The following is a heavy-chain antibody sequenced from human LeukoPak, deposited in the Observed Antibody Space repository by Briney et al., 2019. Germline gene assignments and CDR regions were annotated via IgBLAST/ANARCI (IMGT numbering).Heavy chain of an antibody. CDR2: IYYSGST. V-gene: IGHV4-39*01. J-gene: IGHJ5*02. CDR1: GGSISSSSYY. Sequence: SEALSLTCTVSGGSISSSSYYWGWIRQPPGKRLEWIGSIYYSGSTYYNPSLKSRVTISVDTSKNQFSLKLSSVTAADTAVYYCARLYYYGSGFDPWGQGTLVTVSS. D-gene: IGHD3-10*01. CDR3: ARLYYYGSGFDP.